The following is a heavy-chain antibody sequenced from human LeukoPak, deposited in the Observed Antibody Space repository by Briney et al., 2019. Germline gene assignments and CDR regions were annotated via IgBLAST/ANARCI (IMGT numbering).Heavy chain of an antibody. Sequence: SETLSLTCPVSGGSISSYYWSWIRQPPGKGLEWIGYIYYSGSTNYNHSLKSRVTISVDTSKNQFSLKLSFVTAAYTAVYYCARHGRYCSSTSCYERNYYYYYMDVWGKGTTVTISS. J-gene: IGHJ6*03. V-gene: IGHV4-59*08. CDR2: IYYSGST. CDR1: GGSISSYY. D-gene: IGHD2-2*01. CDR3: ARHGRYCSSTSCYERNYYYYYMDV.